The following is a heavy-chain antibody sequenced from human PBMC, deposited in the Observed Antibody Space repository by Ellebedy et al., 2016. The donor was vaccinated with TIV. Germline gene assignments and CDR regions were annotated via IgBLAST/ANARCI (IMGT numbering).Heavy chain of an antibody. CDR3: AKDRTAGDGYWVFDS. CDR2: IKTDGSST. Sequence: GESLKISCAASGFTFSSYWMHWVRQVPGKGLVWVSFIKTDGSSTSYADSVKGRFTISRDNAKNTLYLQMKSLRDEDTAVYFCAKDRTAGDGYWVFDSWGQGTLVTVSS. J-gene: IGHJ4*02. V-gene: IGHV3-74*01. CDR1: GFTFSSYW. D-gene: IGHD5-18*01.